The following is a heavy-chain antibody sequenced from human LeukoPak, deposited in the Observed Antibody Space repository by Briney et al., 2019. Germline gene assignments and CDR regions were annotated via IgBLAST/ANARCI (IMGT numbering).Heavy chain of an antibody. V-gene: IGHV2-70*04. Sequence: SGPALVKPTQTLTLTCTFSGFSLSASGMRVGWIRQPPGKALEWLARIDWDDDKSYSTSLKTRLTISKDTSKNQVVLTMTNMDPVGTATYYCARILGGSYSYAFDIWGQGTMVTVSS. D-gene: IGHD1-26*01. J-gene: IGHJ3*02. CDR2: IDWDDDK. CDR3: ARILGGSYSYAFDI. CDR1: GFSLSASGMR.